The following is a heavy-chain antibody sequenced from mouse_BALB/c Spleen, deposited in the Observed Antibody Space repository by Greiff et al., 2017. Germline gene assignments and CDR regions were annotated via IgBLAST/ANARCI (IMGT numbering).Heavy chain of an antibody. J-gene: IGHJ4*01. D-gene: IGHD1-1*01. CDR2: IYPGDGDT. CDR3: YYGSSYAMDY. CDR1: GYAFSSYW. Sequence: VKLMESGAELVRPGSSVKISCKASGYAFSSYWMNWVKQRPGQGLEWIGQIYPGDGDTNYNGKFKGKATLTADKSSSTAYMQLSSLTSEDSAVYFCYYGSSYAMDYWGQGTSVTVSS. V-gene: IGHV1-80*01.